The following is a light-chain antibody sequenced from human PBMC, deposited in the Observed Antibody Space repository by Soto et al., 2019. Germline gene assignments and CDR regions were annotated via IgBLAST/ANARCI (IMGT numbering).Light chain of an antibody. Sequence: QSVLTQPPSASGTPGPRVTISCSGSRSNIGSNTVNWYQLLPGTAPKLLICKNDQRPSGVPDRFSGSKSGTSASLAISGLQSEDEADYYCAAWDDTLNGVVFGGGTKLTVL. V-gene: IGLV1-44*01. CDR3: AAWDDTLNGVV. CDR1: RSNIGSNT. CDR2: KND. J-gene: IGLJ2*01.